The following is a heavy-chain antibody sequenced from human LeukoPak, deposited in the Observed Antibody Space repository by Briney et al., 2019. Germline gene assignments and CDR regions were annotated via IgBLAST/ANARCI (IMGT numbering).Heavy chain of an antibody. J-gene: IGHJ4*02. CDR1: GYILSSYG. Sequence: ASVKVSCKASGYILSSYGIAWVRQAPGQGLEWMGWINVYSGSTNFAQKFQGRVTMTTDTSTNTAYMGLSNLRFDDTATYYCARDGRYTWYFDFWGQGTLVTVSS. V-gene: IGHV1-18*01. D-gene: IGHD2-2*02. CDR3: ARDGRYTWYFDF. CDR2: INVYSGST.